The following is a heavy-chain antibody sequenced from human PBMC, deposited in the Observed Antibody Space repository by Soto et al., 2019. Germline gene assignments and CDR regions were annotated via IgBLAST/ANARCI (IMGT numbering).Heavy chain of an antibody. CDR2: IDWDDDK. Sequence: SGPTLVNPTQTLTLTCTFSGFSLSTSGMCVSWIRQPPGKALEWLARIDWDDDKYYSTSLKTRLTISKDTSKNQVVLTMTNMDPVDTATYYCARIRSIAVAGPIDWYHYYIDVWGKGTTVPVSS. CDR3: ARIRSIAVAGPIDWYHYYIDV. J-gene: IGHJ6*03. CDR1: GFSLSTSGMC. V-gene: IGHV2-70*11. D-gene: IGHD6-19*01.